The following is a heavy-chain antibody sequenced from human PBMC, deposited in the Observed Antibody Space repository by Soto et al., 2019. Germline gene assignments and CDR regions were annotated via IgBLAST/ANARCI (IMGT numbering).Heavy chain of an antibody. CDR2: INHRGTT. V-gene: IGHV4-34*04. J-gene: IGHJ5*01. Sequence: QVQLQQWGTGLLKPSETLSLHCAVYGESLRGYYWSWIRQTPAMGLEWIGGINHRGTTNHDSSLKSRASISIDTSKNQVSLRLNYVTAADTAVYYCARGYPRSILSTSLTTSYWFDSWGQGTLVTVSS. CDR3: ARGYPRSILSTSLTTSYWFDS. CDR1: GESLRGYY. D-gene: IGHD2-21*01.